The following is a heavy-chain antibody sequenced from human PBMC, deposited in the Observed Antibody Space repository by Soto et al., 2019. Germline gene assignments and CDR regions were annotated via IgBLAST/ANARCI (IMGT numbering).Heavy chain of an antibody. J-gene: IGHJ5*02. CDR1: GYAFTSYD. Sequence: QVQLVQSGAEVKRPGASVNVSCKASGYAFTSYDINWVRQATGQGLEWMGWMNPNSGNTGYAQKFQGRVTMTSNTSISTAYVELSSLRSEDTAVYYCARESVGWFDPWGQGTLVTVSS. D-gene: IGHD1-26*01. CDR2: MNPNSGNT. V-gene: IGHV1-8*01. CDR3: ARESVGWFDP.